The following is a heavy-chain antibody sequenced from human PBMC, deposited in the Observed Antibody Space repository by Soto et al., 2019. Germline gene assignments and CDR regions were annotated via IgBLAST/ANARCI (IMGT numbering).Heavy chain of an antibody. J-gene: IGHJ5*02. Sequence: GGSLRLSCAASGFTFSSYGMHWVRQAPGKGLEWVAVISYDGSNKYYADSVKGRFTISRDNSKNTLYLQMNSLRAEDTAVYYFAKTLIWMITFTPFDPWGQGTLVTVSS. D-gene: IGHD3-16*01. CDR3: AKTLIWMITFTPFDP. CDR1: GFTFSSYG. CDR2: ISYDGSNK. V-gene: IGHV3-30*18.